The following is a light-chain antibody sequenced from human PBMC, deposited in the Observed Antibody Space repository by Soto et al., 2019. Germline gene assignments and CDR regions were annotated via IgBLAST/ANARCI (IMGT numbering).Light chain of an antibody. Sequence: QSALSHPASVSGSPAQSIAISCTGTSRVVGGYNYVSWYQQHPGKAPKLMVYDVSNRPSGVSNRFSGSKSGNTASLTISGLQAEDEADYYCSSYTSSSTYVFGTGTKVTVL. CDR2: DVS. V-gene: IGLV2-14*01. J-gene: IGLJ1*01. CDR3: SSYTSSSTYV. CDR1: SRVVGGYNY.